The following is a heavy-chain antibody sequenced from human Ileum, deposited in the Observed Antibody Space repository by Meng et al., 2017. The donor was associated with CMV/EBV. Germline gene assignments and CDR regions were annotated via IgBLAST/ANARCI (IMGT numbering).Heavy chain of an antibody. J-gene: IGHJ4*02. CDR3: ARDSGRSSFEN. CDR1: GFTFSSYS. D-gene: IGHD6-6*01. Sequence: GESLKISCAASGFTFSSYSMNWVRQAPGKGLEWVSILYSGGNTYYADSVKGRFSISRDNFKNTLYLQMNSLRAEDTAVYYCARDSGRSSFENWGQGTLVTVSS. CDR2: LYSGGNT. V-gene: IGHV3-53*01.